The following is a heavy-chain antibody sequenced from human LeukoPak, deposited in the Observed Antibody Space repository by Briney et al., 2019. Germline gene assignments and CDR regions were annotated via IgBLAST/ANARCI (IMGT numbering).Heavy chain of an antibody. CDR2: MNPNSGNT. Sequence: ASVKVSCKASGYTFTSCDINWVRQATGQGLEWMGWMNPNSGNTGYAQKFQGRVTMTRNTSISTAYMELSSLRSEDTAVYYCARLTSWDDAFDIWGQGTMVTVSS. CDR1: GYTFTSCD. CDR3: ARLTSWDDAFDI. J-gene: IGHJ3*02. D-gene: IGHD2-2*01. V-gene: IGHV1-8*01.